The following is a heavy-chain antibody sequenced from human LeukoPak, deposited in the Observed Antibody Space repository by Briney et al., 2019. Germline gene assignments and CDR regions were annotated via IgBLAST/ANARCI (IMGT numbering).Heavy chain of an antibody. Sequence: PSETLSLTCAVYGGSFSGYCWSWIRQPPGKGLEWIGEINHSGSTNYNPSLKSRVTISVDTSKNQFSLKLSSVTAADTAVYYCATTSLEYSSSSDYYYYYMDVWGKGTTVTVSS. CDR3: ATTSLEYSSSSDYYYYYMDV. V-gene: IGHV4-34*01. J-gene: IGHJ6*03. D-gene: IGHD6-6*01. CDR1: GGSFSGYC. CDR2: INHSGST.